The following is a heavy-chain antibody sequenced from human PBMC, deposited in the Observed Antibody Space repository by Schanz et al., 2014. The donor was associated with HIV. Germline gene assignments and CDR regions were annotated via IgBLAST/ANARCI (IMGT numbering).Heavy chain of an antibody. Sequence: QVPLVQSGAEVKKPGSSVKVSCTASGYTFSDYYMHWLRQAPGQGLEWMGWINTRTGDTIYAERLQGRVTLTRDTSINTAYMTLSRLGSDDTAVYFCAKGLQKFDWRSPFDYWGQGTLLTVSS. CDR3: AKGLQKFDWRSPFDY. J-gene: IGHJ4*02. D-gene: IGHD3-9*01. V-gene: IGHV1-2*02. CDR1: GYTFSDYY. CDR2: INTRTGDT.